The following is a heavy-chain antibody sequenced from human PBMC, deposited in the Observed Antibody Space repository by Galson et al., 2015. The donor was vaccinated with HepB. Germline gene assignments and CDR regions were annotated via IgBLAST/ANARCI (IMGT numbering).Heavy chain of an antibody. J-gene: IGHJ5*02. V-gene: IGHV3-64*01. CDR3: ARGGLAVLSSLRFDP. CDR1: GFTFSSYA. CDR2: ISSNGGST. Sequence: SCAAFGFTFSSYAMHWVRQAPGKGLEYVSAISSNGGSTYYANSVKGRFTISRDNSKNTLYLQMGSLRAEDMAVYYCARGGLAVLSSLRFDPWGQGTLVTVSS. D-gene: IGHD2/OR15-2a*01.